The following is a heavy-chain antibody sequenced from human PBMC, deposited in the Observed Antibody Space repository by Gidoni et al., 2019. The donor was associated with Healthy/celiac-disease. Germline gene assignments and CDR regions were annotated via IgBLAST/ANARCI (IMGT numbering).Heavy chain of an antibody. CDR2: ILPIFGTA. CDR1: GGTFSLSA. J-gene: IGHJ6*02. D-gene: IGHD2-2*02. V-gene: IGHV1-69*01. Sequence: QVPLVPSGAEVKKPVASVKVSCKASGGTFSLSAVSWVRQTPGQGLEWRGGILPIFGTANYAQKFQGRVTITADESTSKAYMQLSSLRSEDTAVYYCARDKRCSSTSCYRPEYYYYYYGMDVWGQGTTVTVSS. CDR3: ARDKRCSSTSCYRPEYYYYYYGMDV.